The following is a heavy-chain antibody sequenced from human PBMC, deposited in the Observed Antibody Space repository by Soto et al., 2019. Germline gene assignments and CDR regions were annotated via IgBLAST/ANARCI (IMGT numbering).Heavy chain of an antibody. D-gene: IGHD4-17*01. CDR3: AKDQAVTTRGSPFDI. CDR2: ISGSGGST. Sequence: EVQLLESGGGLVQPGGSLRLSCAASGFTFSSYAMSWVRQAPGKGLECVSAISGSGGSTYYADSVKGRFTISRDNSKNTLYLQLNSLRAEDTAVYYCAKDQAVTTRGSPFDIWGQGTMVTVSS. V-gene: IGHV3-23*01. J-gene: IGHJ3*02. CDR1: GFTFSSYA.